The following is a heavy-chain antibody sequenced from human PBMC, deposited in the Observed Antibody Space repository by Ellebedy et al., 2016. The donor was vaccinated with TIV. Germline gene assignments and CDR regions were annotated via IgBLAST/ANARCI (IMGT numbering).Heavy chain of an antibody. V-gene: IGHV1-69*13. J-gene: IGHJ5*02. CDR1: GGTFSSYA. CDR2: IIPIFGTA. D-gene: IGHD2-15*01. CDR3: ARALGVVAATRWFDP. Sequence: SVKVSCXASGGTFSSYAISWVRQAPGQGLEWMGGIIPIFGTANYAQKFQGRVTITADESTSTAYMELSSLRSEDTAVYYCARALGVVAATRWFDPWGQGTLVTVSS.